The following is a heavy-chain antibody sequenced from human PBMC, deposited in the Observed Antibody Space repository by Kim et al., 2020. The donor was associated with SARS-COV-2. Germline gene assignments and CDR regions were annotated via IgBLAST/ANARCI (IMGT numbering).Heavy chain of an antibody. J-gene: IGHJ4*02. CDR3: ARDGGSSSWYFDY. CDR1: GGSISSYY. CDR2: IYYSGST. D-gene: IGHD6-13*01. Sequence: SETLSLTCTVSGGSISSYYWSWIRQPPGKGLEWIGYIYYSGSTNYNPSLKSRVTISVDTSKNQFSLKLSSVTAADTAVYYCARDGGSSSWYFDYWGQGTLVTVSS. V-gene: IGHV4-59*01.